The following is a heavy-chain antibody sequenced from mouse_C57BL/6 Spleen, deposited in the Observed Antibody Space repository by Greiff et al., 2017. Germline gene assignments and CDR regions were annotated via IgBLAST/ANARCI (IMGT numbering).Heavy chain of an antibody. CDR1: GYTFTSYW. CDR2: IHPNSGST. D-gene: IGHD2-3*01. V-gene: IGHV1-64*01. Sequence: VQLQQSGAELVKPGASVKLSCKASGYTFTSYWMHWVKQRPGQGLEWIGMIHPNSGSTNYNEKFKSKATLTVDKSSSTAYMQLSSLTSEDSAVYYCVKMGGNYFDYWGQGTTLTVSS. CDR3: VKMGGNYFDY. J-gene: IGHJ2*01.